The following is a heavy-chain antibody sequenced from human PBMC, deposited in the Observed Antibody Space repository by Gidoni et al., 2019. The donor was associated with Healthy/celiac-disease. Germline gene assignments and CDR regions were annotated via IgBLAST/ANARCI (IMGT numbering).Heavy chain of an antibody. Sequence: QVQLVQSGAEVKKPGSSVKVSCQASGGTFSSYAISWVRQAPGQGLEWMGGIIPIFGTANYAQKFQGRVTITADESTSTAYMELSSLRSEDTAVYYCAREWGGIAAAGTGYFDYWGQGTLVTVSS. J-gene: IGHJ4*02. D-gene: IGHD6-13*01. CDR3: AREWGGIAAAGTGYFDY. CDR1: GGTFSSYA. CDR2: IIPIFGTA. V-gene: IGHV1-69*01.